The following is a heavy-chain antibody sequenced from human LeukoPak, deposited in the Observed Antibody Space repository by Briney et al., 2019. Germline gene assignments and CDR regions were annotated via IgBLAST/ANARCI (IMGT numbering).Heavy chain of an antibody. D-gene: IGHD3-16*01. Sequence: GGSLRLSCAASGFTFDDYAMLWVRQAPGKGLEWVSGISWNSGSIGYADSVKGRFTISRDKAKNSLYLQMNSLRDEDTAVYYCARGGGYYYYGMDVWGQGTTVTVSS. CDR1: GFTFDDYA. J-gene: IGHJ6*02. V-gene: IGHV3-9*01. CDR2: ISWNSGSI. CDR3: ARGGGYYYYGMDV.